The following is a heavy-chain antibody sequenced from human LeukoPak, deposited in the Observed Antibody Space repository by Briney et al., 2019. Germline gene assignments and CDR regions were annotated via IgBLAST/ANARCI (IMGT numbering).Heavy chain of an antibody. J-gene: IGHJ6*02. D-gene: IGHD3-3*01. Sequence: PGGSLRLSCAASGFTFSSYSMNWVRQAPGKGLEWVAVISYDGSNKYYADSVKGRFTISRDNSKNTLYLQMNSLRAEDTAVYYCARTGGTIFGYGMDVWGQGTTVTVSS. CDR2: ISYDGSNK. V-gene: IGHV3-30*03. CDR1: GFTFSSYS. CDR3: ARTGGTIFGYGMDV.